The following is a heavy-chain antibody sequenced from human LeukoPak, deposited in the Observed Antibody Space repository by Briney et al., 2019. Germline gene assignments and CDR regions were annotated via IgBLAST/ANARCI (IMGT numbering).Heavy chain of an antibody. Sequence: GGSLRLSCAASGITFSSYAMHWVRQAPGKGLEWVSSISSSSSYIYYADSVKGRFTISRDNAKNSLYLQMNSLRAEDTAVYYCARVGITMVRGVSDYWGQGTLVTVPS. CDR3: ARVGITMVRGVSDY. J-gene: IGHJ4*02. V-gene: IGHV3-21*01. CDR1: GITFSSYA. CDR2: ISSSSSYI. D-gene: IGHD3-10*01.